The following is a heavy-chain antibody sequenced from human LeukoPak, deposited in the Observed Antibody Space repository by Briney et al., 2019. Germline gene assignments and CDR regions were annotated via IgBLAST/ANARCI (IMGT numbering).Heavy chain of an antibody. CDR3: ASNPEWEWEGFDY. V-gene: IGHV4-39*07. D-gene: IGHD1-26*01. Sequence: SETLSLTCTVSGGSISSSSYYWGWIRQPPGKGLEWIGSIYYSGSTYYNPSLKSRVTISVDTSKNQFSLKLSSVTAADTAVYYCASNPEWEWEGFDYWGQGTLVSVSS. CDR2: IYYSGST. J-gene: IGHJ4*02. CDR1: GGSISSSSYY.